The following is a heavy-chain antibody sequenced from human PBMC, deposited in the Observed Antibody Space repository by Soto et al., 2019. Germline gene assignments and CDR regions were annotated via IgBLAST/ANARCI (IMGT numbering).Heavy chain of an antibody. CDR2: IYHSGST. Sequence: QLQLQESGSGLVKPSQTLSLTCAVSGGSISSGGYSWSWIRQPPGKGLECIGYIYHSGSTYYNPSRKSRVTISVDRTKKHRSLKLGAVTAAETAGYYYARGTTTVPTFDYWGHGTLVTVSS. J-gene: IGHJ4*01. CDR3: ARGTTTVPTFDY. CDR1: GGSISSGGYS. V-gene: IGHV4-30-2*01. D-gene: IGHD4-17*01.